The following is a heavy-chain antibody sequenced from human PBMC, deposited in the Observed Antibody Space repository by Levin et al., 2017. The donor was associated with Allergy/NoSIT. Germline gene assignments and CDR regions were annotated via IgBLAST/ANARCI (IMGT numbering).Heavy chain of an antibody. Sequence: GSLRLSCAVYGGSFSAYYWSWIRQSPGKGLEWIGEINHSGSTNYNPSLKSRVTISVDTSKNQFSLKLSSVTAADTAVYYCARVLSGYDLDYWGQGTLVTVSS. CDR2: INHSGST. CDR3: ARVLSGYDLDY. J-gene: IGHJ4*02. D-gene: IGHD5-12*01. V-gene: IGHV4-34*01. CDR1: GGSFSAYY.